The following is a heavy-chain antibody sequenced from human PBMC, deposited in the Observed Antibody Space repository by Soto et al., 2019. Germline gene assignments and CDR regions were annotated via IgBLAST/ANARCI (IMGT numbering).Heavy chain of an antibody. CDR3: AGDIVVVPAAIREFYYYGMDV. CDR2: IIPIFGTA. D-gene: IGHD2-2*02. J-gene: IGHJ6*02. Sequence: QVQLVQSGAEVKKPGSSVKVSCKASGGTFSSYAISWVRQAPGQWLEWMGGIIPIFGTANYAQKFQGRVTITADESTSTAYMELSSLRSEDTAVYYCAGDIVVVPAAIREFYYYGMDVWGQGTTVTVSS. V-gene: IGHV1-69*01. CDR1: GGTFSSYA.